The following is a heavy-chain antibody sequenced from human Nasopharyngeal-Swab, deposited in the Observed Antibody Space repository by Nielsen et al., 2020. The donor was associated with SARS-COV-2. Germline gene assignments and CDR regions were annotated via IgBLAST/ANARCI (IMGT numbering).Heavy chain of an antibody. Sequence: GESLKISCAASGFTFSDSAVHWVRQASGQGLEWVGRVRSKANNYATAYAASVKGRFTISRDDSKNTAYLQMNSLKTEDTAVYYCTRCGGSCYAGRDYWGQGTLVTVSS. CDR2: VRSKANNYAT. V-gene: IGHV3-73*01. CDR1: GFTFSDSA. J-gene: IGHJ4*02. CDR3: TRCGGSCYAGRDY. D-gene: IGHD2-15*01.